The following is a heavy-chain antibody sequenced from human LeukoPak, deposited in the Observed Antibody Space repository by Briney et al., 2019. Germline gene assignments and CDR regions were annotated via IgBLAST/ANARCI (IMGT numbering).Heavy chain of an antibody. Sequence: GGSLGLSXAASGFTFSSYAMSWVRQAPGKGLEWVSAISGSGGSTYYADSVKGRFTISRDNSKNTLYLQMNSLRAEDTAVYYCAKDSASYSSSPFDYWGQGTLVTVSS. V-gene: IGHV3-23*01. CDR2: ISGSGGST. CDR3: AKDSASYSSSPFDY. D-gene: IGHD6-13*01. CDR1: GFTFSSYA. J-gene: IGHJ4*02.